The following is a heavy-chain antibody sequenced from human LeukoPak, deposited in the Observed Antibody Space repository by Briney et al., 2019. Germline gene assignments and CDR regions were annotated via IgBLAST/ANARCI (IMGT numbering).Heavy chain of an antibody. D-gene: IGHD3-10*01. CDR1: GFTFSDYY. Sequence: GGSLRLSCAASGFTFSDYYMSWIRQAPWKGLEWVSYIGGSGTTIFYAHSVKGRFTISRDNAKNSLYLQMNSLRAEDTAVYYCARFAGSGSYYIDYWGQGTLITVSS. J-gene: IGHJ4*02. CDR3: ARFAGSGSYYIDY. V-gene: IGHV3-11*01. CDR2: IGGSGTTI.